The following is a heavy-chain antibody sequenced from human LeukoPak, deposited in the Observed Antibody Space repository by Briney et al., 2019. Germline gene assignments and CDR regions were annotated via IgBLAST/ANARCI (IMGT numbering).Heavy chain of an antibody. CDR1: GFTFSSYA. CDR3: AREVGYWFDP. J-gene: IGHJ5*02. CDR2: ISGSGGST. V-gene: IGHV3-23*01. Sequence: PGGSLRLSCAASGFTFSSYAMSWVRQAPGKGLEWVSGISGSGGSTYYAESVKGRFTISRDNSKNTLYLQMNSLRAEDTAVYYCAREVGYWFDPWGQGTLVTVSS. D-gene: IGHD1-26*01.